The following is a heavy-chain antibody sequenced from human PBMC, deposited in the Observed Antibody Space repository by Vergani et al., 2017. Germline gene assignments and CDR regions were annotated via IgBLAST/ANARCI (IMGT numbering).Heavy chain of an antibody. D-gene: IGHD1-1*01. Sequence: VRLLESGGDLLQSGESLKISCAASGFSFKDYAMSWVRQAPGKGLEWVSVISYDGNKKNYADSVKGRFTISRDNSKNTLYLEMNALRAEDTAVYYCARDFLTRVTTLDYYYMGVWGKGTTVTVSS. J-gene: IGHJ6*03. V-gene: IGHV3-30*03. CDR1: GFSFKDYA. CDR2: ISYDGNKK. CDR3: ARDFLTRVTTLDYYYMGV.